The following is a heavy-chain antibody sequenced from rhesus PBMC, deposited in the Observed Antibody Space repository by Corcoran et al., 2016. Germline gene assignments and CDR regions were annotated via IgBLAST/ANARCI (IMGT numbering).Heavy chain of an antibody. CDR2: INSAGSST. V-gene: IGHV3-14*01. CDR1: GFTFSGYW. CDR3: AGDLITRMITVTGPADY. J-gene: IGHJ4*01. Sequence: GESGGGLAKPGGSLRLSCAASGFTFSGYWMHWVRQAPGKGLEWISAINSAGSSTYYADSVKGRFTISRENAKNTLYLQMDDLRAEDTAVYYCAGDLITRMITVTGPADYWGQGVLVTVSS. D-gene: IGHD3-9*01.